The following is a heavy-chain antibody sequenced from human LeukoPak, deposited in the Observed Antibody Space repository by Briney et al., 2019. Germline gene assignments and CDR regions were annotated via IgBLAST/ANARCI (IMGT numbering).Heavy chain of an antibody. V-gene: IGHV3-20*04. D-gene: IGHD3-10*01. CDR2: INWSGGST. CDR3: AREGVSYYGSRNDY. Sequence: PGGSLRLSCAASGLTFNNNWLNWVRQAPGKGLEWVSGINWSGGSTSYADSVKGRFTISRDNVKNSLYLQVNSLRAEDTALYYCAREGVSYYGSRNDYWGQGTLVTVSS. CDR1: GLTFNNNW. J-gene: IGHJ4*02.